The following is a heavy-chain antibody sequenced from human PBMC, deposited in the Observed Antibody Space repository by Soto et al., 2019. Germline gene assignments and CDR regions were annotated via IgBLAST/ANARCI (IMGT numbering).Heavy chain of an antibody. Sequence: GGSLRLSCAASGFTFSNAWMNWVRQAPGKGLEWVGRIKRKTDGGTTYFPAPVKDRFTISRDDSTNTLYLEMNSLKTEDTAVYYCTTAVCSSTNCFNYFDYWGQGTLVTVSS. V-gene: IGHV3-15*07. J-gene: IGHJ4*02. D-gene: IGHD2-2*01. CDR1: GFTFSNAW. CDR3: TTAVCSSTNCFNYFDY. CDR2: IKRKTDGGTT.